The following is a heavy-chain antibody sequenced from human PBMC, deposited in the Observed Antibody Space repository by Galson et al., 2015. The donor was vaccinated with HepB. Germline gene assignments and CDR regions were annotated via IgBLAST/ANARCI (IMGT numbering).Heavy chain of an antibody. J-gene: IGHJ6*01. V-gene: IGHV1-2*06. CDR3: ERAGTTWGLFSYYGLDV. D-gene: IGHD1-14*01. CDR1: GYTFPAYY. CDR2: INPNSGGT. Sequence: SVKVSCKASGYTFPAYYVHWVRQAPGQGLEWMGRINPNSGGTNFAQKFQDRVTMTRDKSINTAYLELSRLGTDDTAVYYCERAGTTWGLFSYYGLDVWGQGTTLTVSS.